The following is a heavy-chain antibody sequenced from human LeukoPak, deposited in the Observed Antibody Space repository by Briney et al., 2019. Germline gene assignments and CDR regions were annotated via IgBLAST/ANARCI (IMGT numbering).Heavy chain of an antibody. CDR2: INHSGST. J-gene: IGHJ4*02. Sequence: SETLSLTCAVYGGSFSGYYWSWLRQPPGKGLEWLGEINHSGSTNYNPSLKSRVTISVDTSKNQFSLKLSSVTAADTAVYYCARDRYCSGGSCPNFDYWGQGTLVTVSS. D-gene: IGHD2-15*01. CDR1: GGSFSGYY. CDR3: ARDRYCSGGSCPNFDY. V-gene: IGHV4-34*01.